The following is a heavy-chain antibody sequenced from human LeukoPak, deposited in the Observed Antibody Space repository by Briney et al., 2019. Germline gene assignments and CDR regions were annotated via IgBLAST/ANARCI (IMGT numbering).Heavy chain of an antibody. CDR2: ISSSGSTV. CDR1: GFTFSSYE. CDR3: ARDRSKLSKTHAFDI. J-gene: IGHJ3*02. V-gene: IGHV3-48*03. Sequence: PGGSLRLSCAASGFTFSSYEMNWVRQAPGKGLEWVSYISSSGSTVYYADSVKGRFTISRDNAKNSLYLQMNSLRAEDTAVYYCARDRSKLSKTHAFDIWGQGTMVTVSS. D-gene: IGHD3-16*02.